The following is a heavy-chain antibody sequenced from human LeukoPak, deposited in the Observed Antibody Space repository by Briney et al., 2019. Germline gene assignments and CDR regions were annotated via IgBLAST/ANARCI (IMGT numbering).Heavy chain of an antibody. J-gene: IGHJ4*02. CDR1: GFTFNNYA. D-gene: IGHD3-10*01. CDR2: IGGSGGDT. V-gene: IGHV3-23*01. Sequence: PGGSLRLSCAASGFTFNNYAMSWVRQAPGKGLEWVSAIGGSGGDTYYADSVKGRFTISRDNSKNTLYLQMSSLRAEDTAIYYCAKVAMGTSGLGNYYFDYWGQGTLVTVSS. CDR3: AKVAMGTSGLGNYYFDY.